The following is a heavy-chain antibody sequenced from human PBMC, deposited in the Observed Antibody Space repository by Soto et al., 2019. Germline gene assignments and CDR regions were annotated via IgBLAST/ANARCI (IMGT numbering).Heavy chain of an antibody. J-gene: IGHJ6*02. CDR1: GYTFTGYY. CDR3: ARALPYCSSTSCIYYYYYGMDV. V-gene: IGHV1-2*04. CDR2: INPNSGGT. D-gene: IGHD2-2*01. Sequence: QVQLVQSGAEVKKPGASVKVSCKASGYTFTGYYMHWVRQAPGQGLEWMGWINPNSGGTNYAQKFRGWVTMTRDTSISTAYMELSRLRSDDTAVYYCARALPYCSSTSCIYYYYYGMDVWGQGTTVTVSS.